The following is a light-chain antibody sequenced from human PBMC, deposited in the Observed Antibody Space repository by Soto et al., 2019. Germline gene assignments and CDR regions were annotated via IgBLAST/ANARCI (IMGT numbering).Light chain of an antibody. CDR2: DAS. Sequence: DIQMTQSPSTLSASVGDRVTITCRASQSISSWLAWYQQKPGKAPKLLIYDASSLERGVPSRFSGSGSGTELTLTISSLQPDDFATYYCQQYNSYSHTFGQGTKLEIK. J-gene: IGKJ2*01. CDR3: QQYNSYSHT. CDR1: QSISSW. V-gene: IGKV1-5*01.